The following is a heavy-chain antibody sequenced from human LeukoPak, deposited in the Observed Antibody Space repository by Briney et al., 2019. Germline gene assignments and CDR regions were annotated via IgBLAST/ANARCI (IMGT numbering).Heavy chain of an antibody. CDR2: ISSSSSYI. Sequence: GGSLRLSCAASGFTFSSYAMSWVRQAPGKGLEWVSSISSSSSYIYYADSVKGRFTISRDNAKNSLYLQMNSLRAEDTAVYYCARDGGCFDWSTDAFDIWGQGTMVTVSS. D-gene: IGHD3-9*01. J-gene: IGHJ3*02. V-gene: IGHV3-21*01. CDR1: GFTFSSYA. CDR3: ARDGGCFDWSTDAFDI.